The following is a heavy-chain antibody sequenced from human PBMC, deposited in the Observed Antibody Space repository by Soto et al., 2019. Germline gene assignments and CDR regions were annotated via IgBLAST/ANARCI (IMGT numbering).Heavy chain of an antibody. CDR2: IYYSGST. Sequence: QVQLQESGPGLVRPSETLSLTCTVSGGSFSSYYWTWIRQSPGKGLAWIGYIYYSGSTDYNPSLRGRRAITTDTSKNQFSLRVNSMTAADTAVYYCAGRDCSGTNCYYLDYYYMDVWGKGTTVTVSS. V-gene: IGHV4-59*08. D-gene: IGHD2-2*01. CDR3: AGRDCSGTNCYYLDYYYMDV. J-gene: IGHJ6*03. CDR1: GGSFSSYY.